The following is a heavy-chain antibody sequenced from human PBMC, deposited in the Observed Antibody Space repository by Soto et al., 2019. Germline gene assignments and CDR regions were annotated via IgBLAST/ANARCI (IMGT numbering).Heavy chain of an antibody. CDR2: IIPILGIA. CDR3: ASPSEGCSGGSCYPTYYFDY. D-gene: IGHD2-15*01. CDR1: GGTFSSYT. Sequence: QVQLVQSGAEVKKPGSSVKVSCKASGGTFSSYTISWVRQAPGQGLEWRGRIIPILGIANYAQKFQGRVTITADKSTSTAYMELSSLRSEDTAVYYCASPSEGCSGGSCYPTYYFDYWGQGTLVTVSS. V-gene: IGHV1-69*02. J-gene: IGHJ4*02.